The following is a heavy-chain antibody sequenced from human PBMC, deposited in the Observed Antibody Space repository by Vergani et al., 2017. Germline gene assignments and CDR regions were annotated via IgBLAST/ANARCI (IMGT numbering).Heavy chain of an antibody. J-gene: IGHJ5*02. V-gene: IGHV4-34*01. CDR1: GGSFSGYY. Sequence: QVQLQQWGAGLLKPSETLSLTCAVYGGSFSGYYWSWIRQPPGKGLEWIGEINHSGSTNYNPSLKSRVTISVDTSKNQFSLKLSSVTAADTAVYYCARVMGGFVYSSRRTKPFDPWGQGTLVTVSS. CDR3: ARVMGGFVYSSRRTKPFDP. D-gene: IGHD6-13*01. CDR2: INHSGST.